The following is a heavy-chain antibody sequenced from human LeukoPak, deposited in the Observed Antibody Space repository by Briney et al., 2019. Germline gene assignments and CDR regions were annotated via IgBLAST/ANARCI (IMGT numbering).Heavy chain of an antibody. CDR3: ARDGRIAVAGTDFDY. D-gene: IGHD6-19*01. CDR1: GYTFTSYG. V-gene: IGHV1-18*01. J-gene: IGHJ4*02. Sequence: ASVTVSCKASGYTFTSYGISWVRQAPGQGLEWMGWISAYNGNTNYAQKLQGRVTMTTDTSTSTAYMELRSLRSDDTAVYYCARDGRIAVAGTDFDYWGQGTLVTVSS. CDR2: ISAYNGNT.